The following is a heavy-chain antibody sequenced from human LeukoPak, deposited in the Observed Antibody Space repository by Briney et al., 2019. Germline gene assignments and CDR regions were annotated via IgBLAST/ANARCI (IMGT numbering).Heavy chain of an antibody. CDR3: ARVVYGGNWFDP. Sequence: SETLSLTCTVSGGSVSSGSYYWSWIRQPPGKGLEGIGYIYYSGSTNYNPSLKSRVTISVDTSKNQFSLKLSSVTAADTAVYYCARVVYGGNWFDPWGQGTLVTVSS. V-gene: IGHV4-61*01. CDR1: GGSVSSGSYY. D-gene: IGHD4-23*01. J-gene: IGHJ5*02. CDR2: IYYSGST.